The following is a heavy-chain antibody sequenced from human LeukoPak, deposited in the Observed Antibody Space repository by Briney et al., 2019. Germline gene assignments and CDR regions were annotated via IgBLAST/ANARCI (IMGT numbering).Heavy chain of an antibody. D-gene: IGHD3-10*01. CDR1: GGSISSGGYS. J-gene: IGHJ4*02. Sequence: PSQTLSLTCTVSGGSISSGGYSWRWIRQHPGKGQEWIGYIYCSGSTYYNPSRKSRVTKTLDRSKNQVLPKLSSEAAAVTAGEYCAGSNKRFGELLFGYWGQGTLVTVSS. CDR3: AGSNKRFGELLFGY. CDR2: IYCSGST. V-gene: IGHV4-31*03.